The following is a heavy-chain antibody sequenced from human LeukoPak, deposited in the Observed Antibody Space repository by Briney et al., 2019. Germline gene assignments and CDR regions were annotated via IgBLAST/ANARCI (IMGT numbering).Heavy chain of an antibody. D-gene: IGHD3-22*01. J-gene: IGHJ6*03. CDR1: GYTFTSYG. CDR2: ISAYNGNT. V-gene: IGHV1-18*01. Sequence: GASVKVSCKASGYTFTSYGISWVRQAPGQGLEWMGWISAYNGNTNYAQKLQGRVTMTTDTSTSTAYMELRSLRSDDTAVYYCAREYYYDSSGYSYYYYMDVWGKGTTVTISS. CDR3: AREYYYDSSGYSYYYYMDV.